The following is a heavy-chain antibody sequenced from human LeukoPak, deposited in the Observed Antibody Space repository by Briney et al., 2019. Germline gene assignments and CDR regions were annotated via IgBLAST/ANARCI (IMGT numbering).Heavy chain of an antibody. D-gene: IGHD3-10*01. V-gene: IGHV4-34*01. CDR1: VGSFSGYY. Sequence: SETLFLTCAVYVGSFSGYYWSWIRQPPGKGLEWIGEINHSGSTNYNSSLKSRVTISVDTSKNQFSLKLSSVTAADTAVYYCARGYYGSGSHCCHMDVWGKGTTITVS. J-gene: IGHJ6*03. CDR2: INHSGST. CDR3: ARGYYGSGSHCCHMDV.